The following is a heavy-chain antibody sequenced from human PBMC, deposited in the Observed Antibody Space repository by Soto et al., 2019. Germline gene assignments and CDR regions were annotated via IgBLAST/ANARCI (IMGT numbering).Heavy chain of an antibody. CDR2: IYRSGST. D-gene: IGHD1-1*01. CDR3: AKESVTIAGFDN. J-gene: IGHJ4*02. Sequence: SETLSLTCTVSDDSINRDDYFWSWIRQPPGKGLEWIGYIYRSGSTYYNPSLKSRLTISIDTSRNQFSLNLNSVTAADTAVYFCAKESVTIAGFDNWDQRILVTVSS. V-gene: IGHV4-30-4*01. CDR1: DDSINRDDYF.